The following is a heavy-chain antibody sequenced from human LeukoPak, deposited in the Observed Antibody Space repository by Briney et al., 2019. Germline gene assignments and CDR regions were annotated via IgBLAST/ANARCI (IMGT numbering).Heavy chain of an antibody. CDR3: ATYRFDY. Sequence: SQTLSLTCAISGDSVSRTNVAWNWLRQSPSGGLEWLGRTIYRSEWHHDYAVSMKRRITISPDTSRNQFSLQLNSVTPEDTAVYYCATYRFDYWGQGTLVTVSA. CDR1: GDSVSRTNVA. J-gene: IGHJ4*02. V-gene: IGHV6-1*01. D-gene: IGHD3-16*02. CDR2: TIYRSEWHH.